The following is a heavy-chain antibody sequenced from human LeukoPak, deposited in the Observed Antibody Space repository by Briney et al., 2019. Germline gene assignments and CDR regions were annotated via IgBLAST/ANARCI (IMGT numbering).Heavy chain of an antibody. V-gene: IGHV5-51*01. J-gene: IGHJ4*02. CDR3: ARYEAYGPVFFDY. CDR2: VYPGDSDT. CDR1: GYSFTSDW. Sequence: GESLKISCKGSGYSFTSDWIGWVRQMPGKGLEWMGIVYPGDSDTRYSPSFQGQVTISADKSISTAYLQWSSLKASDTAMYYCARYEAYGPVFFDYWGQGTLVTVSS. D-gene: IGHD3-10*01.